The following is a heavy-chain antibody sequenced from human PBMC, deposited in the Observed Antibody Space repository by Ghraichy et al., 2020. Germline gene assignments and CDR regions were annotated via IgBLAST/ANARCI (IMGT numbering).Heavy chain of an antibody. Sequence: GGSLRLSCEVSGFTFSNYWMHWVRQAPGKRLVWVSRINEDGSTINYADSVKDRFTISRDNTKNTLYLQMNSLRTEDTAVYYCVKDLVERYDSRGQGTLVTACS. CDR2: INEDGSTI. CDR3: VKDLVERYDS. V-gene: IGHV3-74*01. CDR1: GFTFSNYW. J-gene: IGHJ4*02. D-gene: IGHD3-3*01.